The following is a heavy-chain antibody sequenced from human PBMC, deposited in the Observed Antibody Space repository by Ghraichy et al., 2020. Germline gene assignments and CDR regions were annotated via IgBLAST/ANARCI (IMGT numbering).Heavy chain of an antibody. Sequence: GGSLRLSCAASGFTFSSYAMHWVRQAPGKGLEWVAVISYDGSNKYYADSVKGRFTISRDNSKNTLYLQMNSLRAEDTAVYYCARDRGLSRFDAFDIWGQGKMVTVSS. V-gene: IGHV3-30*04. CDR3: ARDRGLSRFDAFDI. D-gene: IGHD2-2*01. CDR1: GFTFSSYA. J-gene: IGHJ3*02. CDR2: ISYDGSNK.